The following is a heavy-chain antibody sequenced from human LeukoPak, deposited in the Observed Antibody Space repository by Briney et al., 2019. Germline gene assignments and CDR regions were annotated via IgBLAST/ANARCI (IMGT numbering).Heavy chain of an antibody. CDR3: GRPTKFWLIQGDGVDV. CDR2: IGAGGAAT. V-gene: IGHV3-23*01. D-gene: IGHD6-19*01. CDR1: GFTFTTYA. Sequence: PGASLRLSCAASGFTFTTYAMTWVRQAPGKGLEWVSSIGAGGAATFYSDSVKGRFTISRDNPMNTLYLQMNSLRADDTAVYYCGRPTKFWLIQGDGVDVWGQGTTVTVSS. J-gene: IGHJ6*02.